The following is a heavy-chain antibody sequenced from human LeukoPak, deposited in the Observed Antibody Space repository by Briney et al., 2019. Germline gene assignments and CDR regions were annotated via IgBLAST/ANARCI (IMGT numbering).Heavy chain of an antibody. CDR1: GYTFTSYA. D-gene: IGHD1-20*01. CDR3: ARARITGTTWGFDY. CDR2: INAGNGNT. V-gene: IGHV1-3*01. J-gene: IGHJ4*01. Sequence: ASVKVSCEASGYTFTSYAMHWVRQAPGQRLEWMGWINAGNGNTKYSQKFQGRVTITRDTSASTAYMELSSLRSEDTAVYYCARARITGTTWGFDYWGHGTLVTVSS.